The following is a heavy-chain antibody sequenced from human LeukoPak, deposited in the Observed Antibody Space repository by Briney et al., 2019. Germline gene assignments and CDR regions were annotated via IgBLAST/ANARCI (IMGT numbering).Heavy chain of an antibody. CDR1: GGSISSYY. CDR2: IYYSGST. J-gene: IGHJ5*02. V-gene: IGHV4-59*08. D-gene: IGHD3-10*01. Sequence: SETLSLTCTVSGGSISSYYWSWIRQPPGKGLEWIGYIYYSGSTNYNPSLKSRVTISVDTSKNQFSLKLSSVTAADTAVYYCARQAYYYGSGRLYLESWFDPWGQGTLVTVSS. CDR3: ARQAYYYGSGRLYLESWFDP.